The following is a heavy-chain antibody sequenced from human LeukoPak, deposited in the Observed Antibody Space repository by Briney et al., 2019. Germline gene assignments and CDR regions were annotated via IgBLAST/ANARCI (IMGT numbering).Heavy chain of an antibody. CDR1: GFSFSTYW. D-gene: IGHD6-25*01. J-gene: IGHJ3*01. Sequence: PGGSLRLPCAASGFSFSTYWMTWVRQTPGKGLEWVANIDKDGSEKVYVDSVKGRFTISRDNAKNSLYLQMTSLRAEDTAVYYCARDPGSSSGWGAFDVWGQGTVVTVSS. CDR2: IDKDGSEK. V-gene: IGHV3-7*01. CDR3: ARDPGSSSGWGAFDV.